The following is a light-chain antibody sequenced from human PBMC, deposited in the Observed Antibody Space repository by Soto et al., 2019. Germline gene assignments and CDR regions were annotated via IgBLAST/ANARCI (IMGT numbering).Light chain of an antibody. CDR3: GTWDSSLSANWV. V-gene: IGLV1-51*01. CDR1: SSNIGNNY. CDR2: DNN. J-gene: IGLJ3*02. Sequence: QSVLTQPPSVSAAPGQKVTISCSGSSSNIGNNYVSWYQQLPGTAPKLLIYDNNKRPSGIPDRFSGSKSGTSATLGITGLQIGDEADYYCGTWDSSLSANWVFGGGTKLTVL.